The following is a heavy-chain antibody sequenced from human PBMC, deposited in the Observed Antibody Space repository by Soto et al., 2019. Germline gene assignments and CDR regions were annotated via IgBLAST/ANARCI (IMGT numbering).Heavy chain of an antibody. V-gene: IGHV3-23*01. J-gene: IGHJ5*02. CDR3: AKDRGAGGRFSGIAVAGIPS. CDR2: ISGGGGNT. D-gene: IGHD6-19*01. Sequence: EVQLLESGGGLVQPGGSLRLSCAASGFTFSSYAMSWFRQTPGKGLAWVSGISGGGGNTYYADSVTGRFTISRDNSRNSLYLQMKSLRAADTAIYYCAKDRGAGGRFSGIAVAGIPSWGQGTLGTVSS. CDR1: GFTFSSYA.